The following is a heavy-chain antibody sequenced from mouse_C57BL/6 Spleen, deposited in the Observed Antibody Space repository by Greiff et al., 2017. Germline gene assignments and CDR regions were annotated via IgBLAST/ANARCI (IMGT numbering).Heavy chain of an antibody. V-gene: IGHV5-6*01. CDR1: GFTFSSYG. J-gene: IGHJ3*01. CDR2: ISSGGSYT. Sequence: EVKLMESGGDLVKPGGSLKLSCAASGFTFSSYGMSWVRQTPDKRLEWVATISSGGSYTYYPDSVKGRFTISRDNAKNTLYLQMSSLKSEDTAMYYCARGVYDYDGFAYWGQGTLVTVSA. CDR3: ARGVYDYDGFAY. D-gene: IGHD2-4*01.